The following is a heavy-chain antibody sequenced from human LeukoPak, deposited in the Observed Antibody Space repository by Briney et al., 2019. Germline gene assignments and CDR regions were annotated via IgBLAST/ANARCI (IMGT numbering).Heavy chain of an antibody. Sequence: PSQTLSLTCTVSGGSISSGDYYWSWIRQPPGKGLEWIGSIYYSGSTYYNPSLKSRVTISVDTSKNQFSLKLSSVTAADTAVYYCARNSGYYPPYIWFDPWGQGTLVTVSS. D-gene: IGHD3-22*01. V-gene: IGHV4-30-4*08. CDR1: GGSISSGDYY. CDR3: ARNSGYYPPYIWFDP. J-gene: IGHJ5*02. CDR2: IYYSGST.